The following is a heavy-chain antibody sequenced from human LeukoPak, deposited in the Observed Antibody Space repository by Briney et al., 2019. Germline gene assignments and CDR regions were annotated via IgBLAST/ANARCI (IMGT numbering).Heavy chain of an antibody. CDR1: GGSISSYY. CDR2: IYTSGST. CDR3: ARVVYSGYRPKFDY. Sequence: SETLSLTCTVSGGSISSYYWSWVRQPAGKGLEWIGRIYTSGSTNYNPSLKSRVTMSVDTSKNQFSLKLSSVTAADTAVYYCARVVYSGYRPKFDYWGQGTLVTVSS. V-gene: IGHV4-4*07. D-gene: IGHD5-12*01. J-gene: IGHJ4*02.